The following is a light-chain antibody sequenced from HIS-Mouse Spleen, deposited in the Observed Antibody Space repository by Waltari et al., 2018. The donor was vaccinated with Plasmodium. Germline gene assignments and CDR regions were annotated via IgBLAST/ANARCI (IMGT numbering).Light chain of an antibody. V-gene: IGLV2-11*01. CDR3: CSYAGSYTWV. J-gene: IGLJ3*02. CDR2: DVS. CDR1: SSDVGGYNY. Sequence: QSALTQPRSVSGSPGQSVTISCTGTSSDVGGYNYVSLYQQHPGKAPKPMIYDVSKRPSGVPDRFSGSKSGNTASLTISGLQAEDEADYYCCSYAGSYTWVFGGGTKLTVL.